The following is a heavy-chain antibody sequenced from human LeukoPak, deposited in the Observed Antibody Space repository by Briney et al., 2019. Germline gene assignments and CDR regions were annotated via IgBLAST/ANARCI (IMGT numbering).Heavy chain of an antibody. Sequence: ASVKVSCKVSGYTLTELSMHWVRQAPGKGLEWMGGFDPEDGETIYAQKFQGRVTMTEDTSTDTAYMELSSLRSEDTAVYYCAVPLTTVTIADAFDIWGQGTMVTVSS. J-gene: IGHJ3*02. CDR2: FDPEDGET. CDR3: AVPLTTVTIADAFDI. D-gene: IGHD4-17*01. V-gene: IGHV1-24*01. CDR1: GYTLTELS.